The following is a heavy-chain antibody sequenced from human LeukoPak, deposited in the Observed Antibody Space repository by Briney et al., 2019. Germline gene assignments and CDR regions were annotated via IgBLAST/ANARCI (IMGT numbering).Heavy chain of an antibody. Sequence: GGSLRLSCAASGFTVNNYYMHWVRRAPGKGLEWVSIIYPGGTTSYADSVKGRFTISRDNSKNTLYLQVNSLRAEDTGVYYCARDLYNSGWFEHWGKGTLVTVSS. CDR2: IYPGGTT. J-gene: IGHJ5*02. D-gene: IGHD6-19*01. CDR3: ARDLYNSGWFEH. CDR1: GFTVNNYY. V-gene: IGHV3-53*01.